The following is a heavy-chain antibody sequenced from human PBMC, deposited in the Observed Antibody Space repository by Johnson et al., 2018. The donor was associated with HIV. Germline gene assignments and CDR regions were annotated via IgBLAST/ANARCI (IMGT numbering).Heavy chain of an antibody. Sequence: VHLVESGGGVVQPGRSLRLSCAASGFTFSSYGMHWVRQAPGKGLEWVAFIRYDGSNKYYVDSVKVRFTISRDNAKNSLYLQMNSLRAEDTAVYYCAREAVALVAFDIWGQGTMVTVSS. CDR2: IRYDGSNK. D-gene: IGHD6-13*01. V-gene: IGHV3-33*01. CDR1: GFTFSSYG. CDR3: AREAVALVAFDI. J-gene: IGHJ3*02.